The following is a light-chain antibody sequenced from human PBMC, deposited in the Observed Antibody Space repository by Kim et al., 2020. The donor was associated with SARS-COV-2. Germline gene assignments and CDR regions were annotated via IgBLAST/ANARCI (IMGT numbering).Light chain of an antibody. CDR1: KLGDKY. V-gene: IGLV3-1*01. CDR2: QDS. CDR3: QAWDSSTYV. Sequence: ESRGQTASVPCAGDKLGDKYACWYQQKPGQSPVLVIYQDSKRPSGITERFSGSNSGNTATLTISGTQAMDEADYYCQAWDSSTYVFGTGTKVTVL. J-gene: IGLJ1*01.